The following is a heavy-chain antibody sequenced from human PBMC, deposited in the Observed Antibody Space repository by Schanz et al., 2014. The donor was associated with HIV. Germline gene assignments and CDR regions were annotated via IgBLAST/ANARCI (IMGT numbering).Heavy chain of an antibody. D-gene: IGHD3-22*01. CDR1: GFTFNNYA. Sequence: EVQLLESAGGLVQPGGSLRLSCAASGFTFNNYAMTWVRQAPGKGLEWVSSISESGGRTYYADSVNGRFTISRDNSKNTLYLQMTTLRIDDTAVYYCAKPEYDSRGSSQSHFDYWGQGTLVTVSS. V-gene: IGHV3-23*01. CDR2: ISESGGRT. J-gene: IGHJ4*02. CDR3: AKPEYDSRGSSQSHFDY.